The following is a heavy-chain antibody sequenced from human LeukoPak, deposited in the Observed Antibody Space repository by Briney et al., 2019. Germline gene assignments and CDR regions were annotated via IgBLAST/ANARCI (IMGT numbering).Heavy chain of an antibody. V-gene: IGHV3-23*01. Sequence: PGGSLRLSCVASGFTFSSFAMSWVRQAPGKGLEWVPVISGSGGRTYYADSVKGRFTISRDNSKNTLYVQMNSLRAEDTAVYYCAKDLLAATIDYYFDYWGQGTLVTVSS. CDR1: GFTFSSFA. D-gene: IGHD5-12*01. CDR2: ISGSGGRT. CDR3: AKDLLAATIDYYFDY. J-gene: IGHJ4*02.